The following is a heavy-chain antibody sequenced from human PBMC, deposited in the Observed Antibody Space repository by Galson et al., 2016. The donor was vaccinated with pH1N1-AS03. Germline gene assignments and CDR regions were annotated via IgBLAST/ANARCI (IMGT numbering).Heavy chain of an antibody. V-gene: IGHV3-9*01. CDR2: ITWNSDSI. CDR1: GFTFDDYA. CDR3: TALDF. J-gene: IGHJ4*02. Sequence: SLRLSCAASGFTFDDYAMHWVRPAPGKGLEWVSGITWNSDSIGYADSVKGRFTISRDNAQNSLYLQMNSLRSEDTALYYCTALDFWGQGTLVTVAS.